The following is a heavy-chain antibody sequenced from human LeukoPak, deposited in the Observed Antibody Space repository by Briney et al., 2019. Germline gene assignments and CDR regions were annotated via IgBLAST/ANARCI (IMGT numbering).Heavy chain of an antibody. CDR3: AKEIVGAPTPGAY. Sequence: PSETLSLTCAVSTDSITSNWWSWVRQPPGKGLEWIGEVHKSGSTNYYPSLQSRVTISIDKSKNQVALELTSVTAADTAVYYCAKEIVGAPTPGAYWGQGILVTVSS. V-gene: IGHV4-4*02. CDR1: TDSITSNW. CDR2: VHKSGST. D-gene: IGHD1-26*01. J-gene: IGHJ4*02.